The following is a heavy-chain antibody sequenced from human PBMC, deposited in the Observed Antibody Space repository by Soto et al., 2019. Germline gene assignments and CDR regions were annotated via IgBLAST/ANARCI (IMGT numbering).Heavy chain of an antibody. CDR2: INAANGDT. Sequence: ASVKVSCKASGYTFTSYGIHWVRQAPGQRLEWMGWINAANGDTKYSPKFQGRVTITGDTSASTAYMELSSLRSEDTAVYYCVRRHVSATGIDWFDPWGQGTLVTVSS. D-gene: IGHD6-13*01. J-gene: IGHJ5*02. CDR1: GYTFTSYG. V-gene: IGHV1-3*01. CDR3: VRRHVSATGIDWFDP.